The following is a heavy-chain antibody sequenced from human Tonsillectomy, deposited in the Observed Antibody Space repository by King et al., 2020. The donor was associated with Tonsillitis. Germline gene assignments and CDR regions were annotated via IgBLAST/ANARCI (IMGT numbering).Heavy chain of an antibody. D-gene: IGHD5-18*01. V-gene: IGHV3-53*04. J-gene: IGHJ4*02. CDR2: IYSGGST. CDR1: GFTVSSNY. CDR3: ASQEETAMAFDY. Sequence: VQLVESGGGLVQPGGSLRLSCAASGFTVSSNYMSWVRQAPGKGLEWVSLIYSGGSTYYADSVKGRFTISRHISKNTLYLQMNSLRAEDTAVYYCASQEETAMAFDYWGQGTLVTVSS.